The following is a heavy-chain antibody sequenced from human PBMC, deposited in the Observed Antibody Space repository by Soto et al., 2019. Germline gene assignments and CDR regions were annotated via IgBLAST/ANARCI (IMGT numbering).Heavy chain of an antibody. CDR1: GGSIRSGGYY. D-gene: IGHD3-3*01. J-gene: IGHJ3*02. V-gene: IGHV4-31*03. CDR3: AREQGGTPYYDFWSGSPPGACDI. Sequence: QVQLQESGPGLVKPSQTLSLTCTVSGGSIRSGGYYWSWLRQHPGKGMEWIGSIYSSGSTYYNPSLKSRVTISADAAKNQYSLKLSSVTAADTAVYYCAREQGGTPYYDFWSGSPPGACDIWGQGTMVTVSS. CDR2: IYSSGST.